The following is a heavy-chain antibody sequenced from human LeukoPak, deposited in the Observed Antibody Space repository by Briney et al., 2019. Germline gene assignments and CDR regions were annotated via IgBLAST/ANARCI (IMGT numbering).Heavy chain of an antibody. CDR3: ARHSSWYLVKYYFDY. D-gene: IGHD6-13*01. V-gene: IGHV4-34*01. CDR1: GGSFSGYY. Sequence: PSETLSLTCAVYGGSFSGYYWSWIRQPPGKGLEWIGEINHSGSTNYNPSLKSRVTISVDTSKNQFSLKLSSVTAADTAVYYCARHSSWYLVKYYFDYWGQGTLVTVSS. J-gene: IGHJ4*02. CDR2: INHSGST.